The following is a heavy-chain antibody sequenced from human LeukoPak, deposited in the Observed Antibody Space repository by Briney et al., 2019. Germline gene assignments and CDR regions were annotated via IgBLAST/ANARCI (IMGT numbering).Heavy chain of an antibody. J-gene: IGHJ6*03. CDR2: IYHSGST. Sequence: SETLSLTCAVSGYSISSGYYWGWIRQPPGKGLEWIGSIYHSGSTYYNPSLKSRVTISVDTSKNQFSLKLSSVTAADTAVYYRAGHPRVQYSSSSRDYYYYYYMDVWGKGTTVTVSS. D-gene: IGHD6-6*01. CDR3: AGHPRVQYSSSSRDYYYYYYMDV. CDR1: GYSISSGYY. V-gene: IGHV4-38-2*01.